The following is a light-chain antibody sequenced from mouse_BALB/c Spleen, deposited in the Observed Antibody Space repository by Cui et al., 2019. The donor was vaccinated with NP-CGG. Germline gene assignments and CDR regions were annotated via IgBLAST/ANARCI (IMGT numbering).Light chain of an antibody. CDR1: TGAVTTGNL. V-gene: IGLV1*01. CDR3: ALWYSNHWV. J-gene: IGLJ1*01. Sequence: QAVVTQESALTTSPGETVTLTCRSSTGAVTTGNLANWVQEKPDHLFTGLIGGTNNRAPGVPARFSGSLIGDKAALTITGAQTEDEAIYFCALWYSNHWVFGGGTKLTVL. CDR2: GTN.